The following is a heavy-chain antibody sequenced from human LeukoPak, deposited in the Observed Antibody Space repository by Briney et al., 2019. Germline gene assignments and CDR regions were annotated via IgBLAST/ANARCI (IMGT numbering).Heavy chain of an antibody. V-gene: IGHV1-18*01. D-gene: IGHD2-8*01. Sequence: GASVKVSCKASGYTFSSYGISWVRQAPGQGLEWMGWISVYSGNTNYAQRFQGRVTMTTDTSTSTACMELRSLRSDDTAAYYCARDANGVLGDYWGQGTLVTVSS. CDR1: GYTFSSYG. J-gene: IGHJ4*02. CDR3: ARDANGVLGDY. CDR2: ISVYSGNT.